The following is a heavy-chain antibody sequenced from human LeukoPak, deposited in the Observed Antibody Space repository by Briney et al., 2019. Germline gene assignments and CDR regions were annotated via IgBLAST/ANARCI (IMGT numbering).Heavy chain of an antibody. CDR3: ARRDSSVYYHHDAFDI. D-gene: IGHD3-22*01. CDR1: GGSISSYY. CDR2: IYYSGST. V-gene: IGHV4-59*01. Sequence: SETLSLTCTVSGGSISSYYWSWIRQPPAKGLERIGDIYYSGSTNYNPSLKSRVTISVDTSHNQFSLKLSSVPAADPPVYYCARRDSSVYYHHDAFDIWGQGTMVSVSS. J-gene: IGHJ3*02.